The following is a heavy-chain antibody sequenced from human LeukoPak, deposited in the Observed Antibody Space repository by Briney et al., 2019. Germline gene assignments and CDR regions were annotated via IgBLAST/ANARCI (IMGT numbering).Heavy chain of an antibody. CDR3: AKVPQLLSGNYYYYGMDV. Sequence: GGSLRLSCAASGFTFSSYAMSWVRQAPGKGLEWVSAISGSGGSTYYADSVEGRFTISRDNSKNTLYLQMNSLRAEDTAVYYCAKVPQLLSGNYYYYGMDVWGQGTTVTVSS. D-gene: IGHD2-2*01. CDR1: GFTFSSYA. CDR2: ISGSGGST. V-gene: IGHV3-23*01. J-gene: IGHJ6*02.